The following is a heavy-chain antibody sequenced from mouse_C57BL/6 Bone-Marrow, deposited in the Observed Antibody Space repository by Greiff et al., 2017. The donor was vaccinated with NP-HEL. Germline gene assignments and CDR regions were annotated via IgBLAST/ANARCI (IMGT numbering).Heavy chain of an antibody. CDR1: GYSFTGYY. D-gene: IGHD1-1*01. J-gene: IGHJ4*01. Sequence: EVQLQQSGPELVKPGASVKISCKASGYSFTGYYMNWVKQSPEKSLEWIGEINPSTGGTTYNQKFKAKATLTVDKSSSTAYMQLKSLTSEDSAVYYCARGGTTVVEKKYYAMDYWGQGTSVTVSS. CDR3: ARGGTTVVEKKYYAMDY. CDR2: INPSTGGT. V-gene: IGHV1-42*01.